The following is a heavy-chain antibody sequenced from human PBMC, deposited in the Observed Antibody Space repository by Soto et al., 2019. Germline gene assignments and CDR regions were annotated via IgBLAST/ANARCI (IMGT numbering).Heavy chain of an antibody. D-gene: IGHD6-13*01. J-gene: IGHJ4*02. V-gene: IGHV3-21*01. CDR3: ARAGVAAFDH. CDR1: GFTFSAYG. CDR2: ISSSSGHI. Sequence: XESLSLSCVTSGFTFSAYGMKWVRQAPGRGLEWVSSISSSSGHIYFADSVKGRFTISRDNAKNSMYLQMDSLRAEDTAVYYCARAGVAAFDHWGQGTLVTVPS.